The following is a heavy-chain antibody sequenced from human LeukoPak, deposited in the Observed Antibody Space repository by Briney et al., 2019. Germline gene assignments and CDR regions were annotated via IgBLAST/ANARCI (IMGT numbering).Heavy chain of an antibody. CDR3: AKSRSSSSTSCYNY. J-gene: IGHJ4*02. V-gene: IGHV3-23*01. D-gene: IGHD2-2*02. CDR1: GFPFSSYA. CDR2: IGGSGAST. Sequence: GGSLRLSCAASGFPFSSYAMNWVRQAPGKGLEWVSAIGGSGASTYYADSVKDRFTLSRDDSKNTLYLQMNSLRAEDTAVYYCAKSRSSSSTSCYNYWGQGTLVTVSS.